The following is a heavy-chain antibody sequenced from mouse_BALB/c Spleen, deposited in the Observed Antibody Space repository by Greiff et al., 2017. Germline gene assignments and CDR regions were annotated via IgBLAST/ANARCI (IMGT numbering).Heavy chain of an antibody. CDR3: ARGGYAMDY. V-gene: IGHV3-2*02. J-gene: IGHJ4*01. CDR1: GYSITSDYA. Sequence: EVMLVESGPGLVKPSQSLSLTCTVTGYSITSDYAWYWIRQFPGNKLEWMGYISYSGSTSYNPSLKSRISITRDTSKNQFFLQLNSVTTEDTATYYCARGGYAMDYWGQGTSVTVSS. CDR2: ISYSGST.